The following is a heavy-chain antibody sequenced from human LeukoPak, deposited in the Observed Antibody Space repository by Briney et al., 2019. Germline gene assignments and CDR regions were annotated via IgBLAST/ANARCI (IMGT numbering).Heavy chain of an antibody. J-gene: IGHJ4*02. Sequence: GGSLRLSCAASGFTFSSCWMSWVRQAPGKGLEWVANIKQDGSEKYYVDSVKGRFTISRDNAKNSLYLQMNSLRAEDTAVYYCAKDETSIAVAGPFHYWGQGTLVTVSS. CDR2: IKQDGSEK. D-gene: IGHD6-13*01. V-gene: IGHV3-7*03. CDR1: GFTFSSCW. CDR3: AKDETSIAVAGPFHY.